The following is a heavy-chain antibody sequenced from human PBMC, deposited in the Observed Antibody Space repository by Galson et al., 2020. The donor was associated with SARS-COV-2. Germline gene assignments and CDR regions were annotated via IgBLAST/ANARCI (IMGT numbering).Heavy chain of an antibody. V-gene: IGHV3-21*01. J-gene: IGHJ2*01. CDR3: ARDNSGLVVTATPDWYFDL. D-gene: IGHD2-21*02. Sequence: GESLKISCAASGFTFSSYSMNWVRQAPGKGLEWVSSISSSSSYIYYADSVKGRFTISRDNAKNSLYLQMNSLRAEDTAVYYCARDNSGLVVTATPDWYFDLWGRGTLVTVSS. CDR2: ISSSSSYI. CDR1: GFTFSSYS.